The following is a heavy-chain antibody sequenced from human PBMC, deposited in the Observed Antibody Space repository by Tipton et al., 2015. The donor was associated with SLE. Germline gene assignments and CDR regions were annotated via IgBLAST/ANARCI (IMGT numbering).Heavy chain of an antibody. D-gene: IGHD2-21*02. Sequence: TLSLTCTVSGDSIDMNSHYWGWIRQPPGKGLEWIGSIYYSGNTYHNPSLKSRVTISIDTSKNQFSLNLNSVTAADTAVYYCARVPFGAWRFALWGQGTLVTVSS. CDR3: ARVPFGAWRFAL. J-gene: IGHJ4*02. CDR2: IYYSGNT. CDR1: GDSIDMNSHY. V-gene: IGHV4-39*07.